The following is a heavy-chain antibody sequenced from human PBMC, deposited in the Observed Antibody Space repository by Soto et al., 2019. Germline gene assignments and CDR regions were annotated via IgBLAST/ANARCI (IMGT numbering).Heavy chain of an antibody. J-gene: IGHJ5*02. D-gene: IGHD2-21*02. CDR3: ARGGHIAVVTAIDT. CDR1: GYTFHTYY. Sequence: QVQLVQSGAEVRKPGASVKVSCKPSGYTFHTYYLHWLRQAPGQALEWMGVIHPSGGGTTYAQKFRGRVTVTRDTSTTTVFMELSSLRSDDAAVYYCARGGHIAVVTAIDTWGQGTLVTVSS. V-gene: IGHV1-46*02. CDR2: IHPSGGGT.